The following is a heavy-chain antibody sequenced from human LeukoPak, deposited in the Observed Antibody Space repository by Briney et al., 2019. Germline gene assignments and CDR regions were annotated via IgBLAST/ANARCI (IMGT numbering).Heavy chain of an antibody. CDR3: ARAYYDFWSGYYTPTFYYYYGMDV. D-gene: IGHD3-3*01. Sequence: GGSLRLSCAASGLTFSDYYMSWIRQAPGKGLEWVSYISSSGSTIYYADSVKGRFTISRDNAKNSLYLQMNSLRAEDTAVYYCARAYYDFWSGYYTPTFYYYYGMDVWGQGTTVTVSS. CDR1: GLTFSDYY. J-gene: IGHJ6*02. V-gene: IGHV3-11*01. CDR2: ISSSGSTI.